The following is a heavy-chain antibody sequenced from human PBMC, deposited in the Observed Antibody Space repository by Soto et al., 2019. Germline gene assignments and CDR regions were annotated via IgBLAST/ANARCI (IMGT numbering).Heavy chain of an antibody. Sequence: PGGSLRLSCAASGFTFSSYAMSWVRQAPGKGLEWVSAISGSGGSTYYADSVKGRFTISRDNSKNTLYLQMNSLRAEDTAVYYCAKDLALRLFRPRYYSYGLDVWGRGTTVTVSS. J-gene: IGHJ6*02. CDR2: ISGSGGST. D-gene: IGHD6-25*01. CDR1: GFTFSSYA. CDR3: AKDLALRLFRPRYYSYGLDV. V-gene: IGHV3-23*01.